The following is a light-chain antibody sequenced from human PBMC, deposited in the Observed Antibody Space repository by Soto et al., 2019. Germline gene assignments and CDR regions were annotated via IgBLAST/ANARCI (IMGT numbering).Light chain of an antibody. J-gene: IGLJ3*02. CDR3: SSYAGRGLGV. V-gene: IGLV2-23*02. CDR1: SSDVGNYNL. CDR2: EVS. Sequence: QAVVTQPASVSGSPEQSITISCTGTSSDVGNYNLVSWYQQHPAKAPKLLIYEVSQRPSGVSDCFSGSKSGNTASLTISGLQAEDEADYYCSSYAGRGLGVFGGGTKLTVL.